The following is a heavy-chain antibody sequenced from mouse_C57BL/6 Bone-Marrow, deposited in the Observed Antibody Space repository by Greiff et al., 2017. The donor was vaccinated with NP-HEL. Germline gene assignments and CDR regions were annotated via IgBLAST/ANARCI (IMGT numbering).Heavy chain of an antibody. V-gene: IGHV1-50*01. J-gene: IGHJ4*01. CDR2: IDPSDSYT. CDR3: AGSSPFYAMDY. D-gene: IGHD1-1*01. Sequence: QVQLQQPGAELVKPGASVKLSCKASGYTFTSYWMQWVKQRPGQGLEWIGEIDPSDSYTNYNQKFKGQATLTVDTSSSTAYMQLSSLTSEDSAVYYCAGSSPFYAMDYWGQGTSVTVSS. CDR1: GYTFTSYW.